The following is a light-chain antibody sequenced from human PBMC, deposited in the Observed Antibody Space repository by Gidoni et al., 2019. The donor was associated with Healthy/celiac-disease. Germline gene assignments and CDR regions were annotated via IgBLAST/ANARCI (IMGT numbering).Light chain of an antibody. CDR1: QSVSSN. Sequence: EIVMTQSPATLSVSPGERATLSCRASQSVSSNLAWDQQKPGQAPRLLSDGASTRATGIPARFSGSGSGTEFTLTISSLQSEDFAVYYCQQYNNWPMYTFXQXTKLEIK. V-gene: IGKV3-15*01. CDR2: GAS. CDR3: QQYNNWPMYT. J-gene: IGKJ2*01.